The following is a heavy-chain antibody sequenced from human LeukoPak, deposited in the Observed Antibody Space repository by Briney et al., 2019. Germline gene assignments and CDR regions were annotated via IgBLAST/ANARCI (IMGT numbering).Heavy chain of an antibody. CDR3: ARRSYMVRATWGYGMDV. D-gene: IGHD3-10*01. J-gene: IGHJ6*02. CDR1: GGYFSSSSYY. Sequence: SETLSLTCSVSGGYFSSSSYYWGWIRQPPGKGLEWIGSMYYNGSTYYNPSLKSRVTISIDTSKNQFSLKLSSVTAADTAVYYCARRSYMVRATWGYGMDVWGQGTTVTVSS. CDR2: MYYNGST. V-gene: IGHV4-39*07.